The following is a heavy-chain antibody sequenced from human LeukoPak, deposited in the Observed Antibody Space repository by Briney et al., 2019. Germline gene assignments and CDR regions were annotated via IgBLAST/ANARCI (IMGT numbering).Heavy chain of an antibody. J-gene: IGHJ5*02. D-gene: IGHD3-3*01. CDR1: GGSISSSGYY. CDR2: IYYSGST. CDR3: ARPIWSGYYTGWFDP. Sequence: SETLSLTCTVSGGSISSSGYYWGWIRQPPGKGLEWIGSIYYSGSTYYNPSLKSRVTISVDTSKNQFSLKLSSVTAADTAVYYCARPIWSGYYTGWFDPWGQGTLVTVSS. V-gene: IGHV4-39*01.